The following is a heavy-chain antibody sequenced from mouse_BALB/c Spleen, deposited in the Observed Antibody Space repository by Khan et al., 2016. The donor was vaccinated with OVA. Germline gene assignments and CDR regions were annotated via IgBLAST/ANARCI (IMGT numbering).Heavy chain of an antibody. D-gene: IGHD2-4*01. CDR1: GYSITSEYA. Sequence: EVQLVESGPGLVKPSQSLSLTCTVTGYSITSEYAWNWIRQFPGNKLEWMGYINYSGNIRFNPSLKSRASITRATSKNQFFLQLNSVTTEDTATYYCARKDYYDYDPFPYWGQGTLVTVSA. V-gene: IGHV3-2*02. CDR3: ARKDYYDYDPFPY. CDR2: INYSGNI. J-gene: IGHJ3*01.